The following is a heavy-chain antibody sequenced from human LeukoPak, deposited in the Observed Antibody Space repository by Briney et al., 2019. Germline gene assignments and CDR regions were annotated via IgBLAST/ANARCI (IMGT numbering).Heavy chain of an antibody. Sequence: SETLSLTCIVSGGSISNYYWSWIRQPPGKGLELIGYIYHSGSTNYNPSLKSRVTISVDTSKKQFSLKLSSVTAADTAVYYCASSGYYFDSSAYYLKYWGQGTLVTVSS. J-gene: IGHJ4*02. CDR2: IYHSGST. CDR3: ASSGYYFDSSAYYLKY. CDR1: GGSISNYY. D-gene: IGHD3-22*01. V-gene: IGHV4-59*01.